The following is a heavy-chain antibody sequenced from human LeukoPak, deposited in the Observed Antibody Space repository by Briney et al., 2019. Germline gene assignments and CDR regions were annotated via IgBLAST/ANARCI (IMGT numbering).Heavy chain of an antibody. CDR1: GSTFSGSA. Sequence: PGGSLRLSCAASGSTFSGSAMHWIRQPPGKGLEWIGNIFYSGSTYYSPSLKSRVTISLDTSRNQFSLKLNSVTAADTAVYYCAKSNGYGLADIWGQGTMVTVSS. D-gene: IGHD6-13*01. V-gene: IGHV4-38-2*01. CDR2: IFYSGST. J-gene: IGHJ3*02. CDR3: AKSNGYGLADI.